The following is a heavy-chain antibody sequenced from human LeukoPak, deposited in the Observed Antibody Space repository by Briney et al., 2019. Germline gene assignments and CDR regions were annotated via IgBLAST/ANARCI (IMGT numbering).Heavy chain of an antibody. CDR2: ISSSSTTI. D-gene: IGHD6-6*01. CDR3: ARGLSGYASSLGY. Sequence: GGSLRLSCAASGFIFSSYSMKWVRQAPGKGLEWVSYISSSSTTIYYADSVKGRFTISRDNAKNTLYLQMNSLRAADTAVYYCARGLSGYASSLGYWGQGTLVTVSA. J-gene: IGHJ4*02. V-gene: IGHV3-48*01. CDR1: GFIFSSYS.